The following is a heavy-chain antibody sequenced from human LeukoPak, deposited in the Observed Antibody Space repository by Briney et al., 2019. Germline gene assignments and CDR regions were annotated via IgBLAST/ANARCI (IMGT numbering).Heavy chain of an antibody. Sequence: ASVKVSCKASGYTFTANYMHWVRQAPGQGLEWMGRLNPNNGDTTYAQKFQGRVTMTRDTSISTAYVELSSLRSDDTAVYYCAREGRNWFDPWGQGTLVTVSS. CDR1: GYTFTANY. CDR2: LNPNNGDT. CDR3: AREGRNWFDP. V-gene: IGHV1-2*06. J-gene: IGHJ5*02.